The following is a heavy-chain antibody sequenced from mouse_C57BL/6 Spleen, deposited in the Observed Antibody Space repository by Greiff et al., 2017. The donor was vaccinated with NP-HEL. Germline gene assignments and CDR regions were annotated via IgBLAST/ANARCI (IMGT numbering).Heavy chain of an antibody. CDR2: ISSGSSTI. CDR3: ARMDYYGSSSYFDY. Sequence: EVMLVESGGGLVKPGGSLKLSCAASGFTFSDYGMHWVRQAPEKGLEWVAYISSGSSTIYYADTVKGRFTISRDNAKNTLFLQMTSLRSEDTAMYYCARMDYYGSSSYFDYWGQGTTLTVSS. V-gene: IGHV5-17*01. J-gene: IGHJ2*01. D-gene: IGHD1-1*01. CDR1: GFTFSDYG.